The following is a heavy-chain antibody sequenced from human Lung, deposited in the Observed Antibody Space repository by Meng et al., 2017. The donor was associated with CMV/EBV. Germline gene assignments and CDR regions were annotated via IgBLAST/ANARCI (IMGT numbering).Heavy chain of an antibody. Sequence: GEXXKISCAVSGFIVSDNYISWVRQAPGKGLECVSVIYNEGRTFYVDSVKGRFTISRDNSKNTVYLQMSSLRTDDTAVYFCARLSDPEWLPFAMDVWGQGNXV. CDR2: IYNEGRT. CDR3: ARLSDPEWLPFAMDV. V-gene: IGHV3-66*02. J-gene: IGHJ6*02. CDR1: GFIVSDNY. D-gene: IGHD3-3*01.